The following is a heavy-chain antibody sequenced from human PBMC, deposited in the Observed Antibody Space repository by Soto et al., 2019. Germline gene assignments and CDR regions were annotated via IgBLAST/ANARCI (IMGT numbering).Heavy chain of an antibody. CDR3: AVNPSQSPLH. V-gene: IGHV1-3*01. D-gene: IGHD2-2*01. Sequence: ASVKVSCKASGYSFTSYAIHWMRQAPGQRLEWMGWINAGNGNTKVPQKFQGRVTITRDTSASTAYMELSSLRSEDTAVYYCAVNPSQSPLHWGQGTLVTVSS. CDR1: GYSFTSYA. J-gene: IGHJ4*02. CDR2: INAGNGNT.